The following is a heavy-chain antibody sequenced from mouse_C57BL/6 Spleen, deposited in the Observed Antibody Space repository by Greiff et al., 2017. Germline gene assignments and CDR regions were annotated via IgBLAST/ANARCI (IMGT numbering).Heavy chain of an antibody. J-gene: IGHJ4*01. CDR2: INPSNGGT. CDR1: GYTFTSYW. V-gene: IGHV1-53*01. CDR3: ARAPRTTVVAYYYAMDY. Sequence: QVQLQQPGTELVKPGASVKLSCKASGYTFTSYWMHWVKQRPGQGLEWIGNINPSNGGTNYNEKFKSKATLTVDKSSSTAYMQLSSLTSEDSAVYYCARAPRTTVVAYYYAMDYWGQGTSVTVSS. D-gene: IGHD1-1*01.